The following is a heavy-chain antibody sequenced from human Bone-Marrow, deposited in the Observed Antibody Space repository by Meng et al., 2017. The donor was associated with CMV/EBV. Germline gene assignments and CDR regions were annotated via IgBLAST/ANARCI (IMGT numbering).Heavy chain of an antibody. CDR2: ISYDGSNK. Sequence: GGSLRLSCAASGFTFSSYAMHWVRQAPGKGLEWVAVISYDGSNKYYADSVKGRFTISRDNSKNTLYLQMNSLRAEDTAVYYCARNFNLIVVVPASYGGVDYWGQGTLVTVSS. CDR1: GFTFSSYA. J-gene: IGHJ4*02. CDR3: ARNFNLIVVVPASYGGVDY. V-gene: IGHV3-30-3*01. D-gene: IGHD2-2*01.